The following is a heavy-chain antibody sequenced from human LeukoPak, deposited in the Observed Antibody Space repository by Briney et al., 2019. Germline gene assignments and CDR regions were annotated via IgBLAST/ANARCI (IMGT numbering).Heavy chain of an antibody. CDR2: ISSSSSYI. V-gene: IGHV3-21*01. D-gene: IGHD2-8*02. Sequence: GGSLRLSCAASGFTFSSYSMNWVRQAPGKGLEWVSSISSSSSYIYYADSVKGRFTISRDNAKNSLYLRMNSLRAEDTAVYYCARGTGTPGWFDPWGQGTLVTVSS. J-gene: IGHJ5*02. CDR3: ARGTGTPGWFDP. CDR1: GFTFSSYS.